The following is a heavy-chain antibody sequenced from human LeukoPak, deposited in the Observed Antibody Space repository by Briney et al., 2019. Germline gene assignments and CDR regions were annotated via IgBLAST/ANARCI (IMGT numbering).Heavy chain of an antibody. V-gene: IGHV3-21*01. Sequence: GGSLRLSCAASGFTFSSYTMNWVRQAPGKGLDWVSSISGSSTYIYYADSVKGRFTISRDNAKNSLYLQMNSLRAGDTAVYYCARVTYGGNSGGGFDSWGQGILVTVSS. J-gene: IGHJ4*02. CDR3: ARVTYGGNSGGGFDS. D-gene: IGHD4-23*01. CDR2: ISGSSTYI. CDR1: GFTFSSYT.